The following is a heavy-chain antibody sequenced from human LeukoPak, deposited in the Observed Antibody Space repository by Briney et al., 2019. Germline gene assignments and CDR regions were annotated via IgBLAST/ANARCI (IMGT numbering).Heavy chain of an antibody. J-gene: IGHJ6*02. CDR1: GFTFSSYA. Sequence: GGSLRLSCAASGFTFSSYAMNWVRQAPGKGLEWVAVIWYDGSNKYYADSVKGRFTISRDNSKNTLYLQMNSLRAEDTAVYYCARDSSSWYYYYYGMDVWGQGTTVTVSS. D-gene: IGHD6-13*01. CDR3: ARDSSSWYYYYYGMDV. CDR2: IWYDGSNK. V-gene: IGHV3-33*08.